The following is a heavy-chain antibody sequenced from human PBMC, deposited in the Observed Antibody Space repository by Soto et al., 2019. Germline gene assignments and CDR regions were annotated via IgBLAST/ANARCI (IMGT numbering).Heavy chain of an antibody. CDR3: TTDGYYGSGSYFRYYYGMDV. CDR1: GFTFSNAW. J-gene: IGHJ6*02. V-gene: IGHV3-15*01. CDR2: IKSKTDGGTT. Sequence: EVQLVESGGGLVKPGGSLRLSCAASGFTFSNAWMSWVRQAPGKGLEWVGRIKSKTDGGTTDYAAPVKGRFTISRDDSKNTLYLPMNSLKTEDTAVYYCTTDGYYGSGSYFRYYYGMDVWGQGTTVTVSS. D-gene: IGHD3-10*01.